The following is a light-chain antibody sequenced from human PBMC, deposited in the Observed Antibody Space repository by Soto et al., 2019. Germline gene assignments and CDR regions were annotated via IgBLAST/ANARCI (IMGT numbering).Light chain of an antibody. CDR2: DSS. CDR3: QQRSIWPPV. V-gene: IGKV3-11*01. J-gene: IGKJ4*01. CDR1: QSVGTY. Sequence: EIVLTQSPATLSLSPGERATLSCRASQSVGTYLAWYQQKPGQAPRLLIYDSSNRATDIPARFSGSGSGTDFTLTISSLEPEDFAVYYCQQRSIWPPVFGGGTKVEIK.